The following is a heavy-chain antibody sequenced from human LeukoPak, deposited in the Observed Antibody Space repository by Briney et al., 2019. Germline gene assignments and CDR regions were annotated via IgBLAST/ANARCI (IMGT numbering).Heavy chain of an antibody. J-gene: IGHJ1*01. CDR2: IIPILGIA. CDR1: GGTFSGYA. D-gene: IGHD2-21*02. V-gene: IGHV1-69*04. CDR3: ASLDCGGDCYRPEYFQH. Sequence: GSSVKVSCKASGGTFSGYAISWVRQAPGQGLEWMGRIIPILGIANYAQKFQGRVTITADKSTSTAYMELSSLRSEDTAVYYCASLDCGGDCYRPEYFQHWGQGTLVTVSS.